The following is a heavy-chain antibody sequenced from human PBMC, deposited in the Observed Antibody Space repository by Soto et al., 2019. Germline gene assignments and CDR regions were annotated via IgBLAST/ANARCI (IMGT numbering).Heavy chain of an antibody. CDR2: IDPNDSFI. Sequence: GASLKISCQGSGYRFTGFWLNWVRQRPGKGLEWVGRIDPNDSFINYSPPFEGHVPISADKSISTAYLQWTRLQAADTAIYYCARPASGGSRDAFDIWGQGTMVTVSS. D-gene: IGHD2-15*01. CDR3: ARPASGGSRDAFDI. J-gene: IGHJ3*02. V-gene: IGHV5-10-1*01. CDR1: GYRFTGFW.